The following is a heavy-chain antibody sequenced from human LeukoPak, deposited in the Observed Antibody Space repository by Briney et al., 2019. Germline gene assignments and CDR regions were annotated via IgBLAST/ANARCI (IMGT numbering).Heavy chain of an antibody. J-gene: IGHJ4*02. V-gene: IGHV3-48*03. CDR2: ISSSGSTI. CDR1: GFTFSSYE. Sequence: GGSLRLSCAASGFTFSSYEMNWVRQAPGKGLEWVSYISSSGSTIYYADSLKGRFTISRDNAKNSLYLQMNSLRAEDTAVYYCATAMVTIDYWGQGTLVTVSS. CDR3: ATAMVTIDY. D-gene: IGHD5-18*01.